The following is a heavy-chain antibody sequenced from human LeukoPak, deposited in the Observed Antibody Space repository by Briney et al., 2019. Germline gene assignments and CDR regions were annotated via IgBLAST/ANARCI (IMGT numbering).Heavy chain of an antibody. D-gene: IGHD6-19*01. Sequence: SETLSLTCTVSGGSISSYYWSWIRQPPGKGLEWIGHIYNSGSTNYSPSLKSRVTISVDTSKNQFSLKLSSVTAADTAVYYCARCKRAGGWSYFDYWGQGTLVTVSS. CDR1: GGSISSYY. CDR3: ARCKRAGGWSYFDY. J-gene: IGHJ4*02. CDR2: IYNSGST. V-gene: IGHV4-59*01.